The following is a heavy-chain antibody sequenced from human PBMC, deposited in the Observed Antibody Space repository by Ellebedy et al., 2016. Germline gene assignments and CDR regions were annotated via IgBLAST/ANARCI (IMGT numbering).Heavy chain of an antibody. CDR3: ARDGGSSWQPLDI. CDR1: TGSFISDNW. V-gene: IGHV4-4*02. Sequence: SETLSLXXTVSTGSFISDNWWHWVRQAPGKGLEWIGEIHHSGRTNFNPSLQSRVTLSLGTARTQFSLRLTSVNAADTAIYYCARDGGSSWQPLDIWGQGALVTVSS. D-gene: IGHD6-13*01. CDR2: IHHSGRT. J-gene: IGHJ4*02.